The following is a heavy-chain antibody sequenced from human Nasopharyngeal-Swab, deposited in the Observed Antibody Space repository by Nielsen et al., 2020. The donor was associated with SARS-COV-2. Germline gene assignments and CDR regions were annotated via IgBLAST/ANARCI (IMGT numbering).Heavy chain of an antibody. Sequence: SETLSLTCTVSGGSISSSSFYWGWIRQPPGKGLEWIGSIYYSGSTYYNPSLKSRVTISVDTSKNQFSLKLSSVTAADTAVYYCAREHCSGGSCYPAVWGQGTLVTVSS. CDR2: IYYSGST. V-gene: IGHV4-39*07. CDR1: GGSISSSSFY. CDR3: AREHCSGGSCYPAV. J-gene: IGHJ4*02. D-gene: IGHD2-15*01.